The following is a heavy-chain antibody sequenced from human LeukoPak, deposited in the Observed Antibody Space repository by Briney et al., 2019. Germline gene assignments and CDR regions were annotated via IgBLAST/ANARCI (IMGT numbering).Heavy chain of an antibody. Sequence: SETLSLTCTVYGGSISIYYWSWIRQPQGKGLEWIGYIYYSGSTNYNPSLKSRVTISVDTSKNQFSLKLSSVTAADTAVYYCARHGYDYYDSSGYYNRRYYFDYWGQGTLVTVSS. CDR3: ARHGYDYYDSSGYYNRRYYFDY. V-gene: IGHV4-59*08. J-gene: IGHJ4*02. CDR1: GGSISIYY. CDR2: IYYSGST. D-gene: IGHD3-22*01.